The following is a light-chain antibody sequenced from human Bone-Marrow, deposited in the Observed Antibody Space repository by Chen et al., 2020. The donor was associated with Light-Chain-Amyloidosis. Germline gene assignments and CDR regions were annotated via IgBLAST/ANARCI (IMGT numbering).Light chain of an antibody. V-gene: IGLV3-25*03. CDR1: DLPTKY. CDR2: RDT. J-gene: IGLJ2*01. Sequence: SYELTQPPSVSVSPGQTARITCSGDDLPTKYAYWYQQKPGQAPVLVIHRDTERPSGISERFAGSSSGTTATLTISVVQAEDEADYHCQSADSSGTYEVIFGGGTKLTV. CDR3: QSADSSGTYEVI.